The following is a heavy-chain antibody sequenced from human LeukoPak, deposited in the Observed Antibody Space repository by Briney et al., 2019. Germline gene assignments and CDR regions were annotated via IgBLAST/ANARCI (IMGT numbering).Heavy chain of an antibody. CDR1: GFTLSRYT. CDR3: ASLSGVWDTGDKKWFDP. V-gene: IGHV3-21*01. J-gene: IGHJ5*02. Sequence: PGGSLRLSCIASGFTLSRYTMNWVRQAPGKGLEWVASISNDSRYIYYSDSVKGRFTISRDNAENTVYLQTNSLRVEDTAMYYCASLSGVWDTGDKKWFDPWGQGTLVTVSS. CDR2: ISNDSRYI. D-gene: IGHD2-8*02.